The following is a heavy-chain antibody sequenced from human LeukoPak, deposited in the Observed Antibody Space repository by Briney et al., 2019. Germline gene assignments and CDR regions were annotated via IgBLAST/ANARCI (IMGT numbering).Heavy chain of an antibody. J-gene: IGHJ4*02. CDR3: ARTPDYYGSGSYYN. D-gene: IGHD3-10*01. V-gene: IGHV3-7*01. CDR2: IKQDGSEK. Sequence: GGSLRLSCAASGFTFSSYWMSWVRQAPGKRLEWVANIKQDGSEKYYVDSVKGRFTISRDNAKNSLYLQMNSLRAEDTAVYYCARTPDYYGSGSYYNWGQGTLVTVSS. CDR1: GFTFSSYW.